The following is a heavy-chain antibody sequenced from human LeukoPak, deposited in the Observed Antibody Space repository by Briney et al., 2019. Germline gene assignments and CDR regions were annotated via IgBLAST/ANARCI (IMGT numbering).Heavy chain of an antibody. D-gene: IGHD3-16*01. CDR3: AVLGLLDYYYMDV. CDR2: ISGSGGST. J-gene: IGHJ6*03. V-gene: IGHV3-23*01. Sequence: PGGSPRLSCAASGFTFSSYAMSWVRQAPGKGLEWVSAISGSGGSTYYADSVKGRFTISRDNSKNTLYLQMNSLRAEDTAVYYCAVLGLLDYYYMDVWGKGTTVTVSS. CDR1: GFTFSSYA.